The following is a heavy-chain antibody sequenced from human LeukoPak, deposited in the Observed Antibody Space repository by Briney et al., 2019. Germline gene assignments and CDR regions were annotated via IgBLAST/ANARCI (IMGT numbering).Heavy chain of an antibody. V-gene: IGHV4-39*07. CDR2: IYYSGST. J-gene: IGHJ4*02. CDR3: ASENYGDDYFDY. CDR1: GGSISSSSYY. Sequence: PSETLSLTCTVSGGSISSSSYYWGWIRQPPGKGLEWIGSIYYSGSTYYNPSLKSRVTISVDTSKNQFSLKLSSVTAADTAVYYCASENYGDDYFDYWGQGTLVTVSS. D-gene: IGHD4-17*01.